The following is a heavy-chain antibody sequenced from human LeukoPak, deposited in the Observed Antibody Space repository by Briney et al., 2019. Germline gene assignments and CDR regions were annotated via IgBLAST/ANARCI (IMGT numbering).Heavy chain of an antibody. D-gene: IGHD3-22*01. CDR1: GYTFTSYG. Sequence: ASVKVSCKASGYTFTSYGISWVRQAPGQGLEWMGWISAYNGNTNYAQKLQGRVTMTTDTSTSTAYMELRSLRSDDTAVYYCARDSSSGYYPTWFDPWGQGTLVTVSS. CDR3: ARDSSSGYYPTWFDP. V-gene: IGHV1-18*01. J-gene: IGHJ5*02. CDR2: ISAYNGNT.